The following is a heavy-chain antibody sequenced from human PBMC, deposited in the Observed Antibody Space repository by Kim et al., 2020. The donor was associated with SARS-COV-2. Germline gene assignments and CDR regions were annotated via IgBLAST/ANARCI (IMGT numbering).Heavy chain of an antibody. CDR2: IDPSVSYT. Sequence: GESLKISCKGSGYSFTSYWISWVRQMPGKGLEWMGRIDPSVSYTNYSPSFQGHVTISADKSISTAYLQWSSLKASDTAMYYCASLYYYGSGIYYGMDVWGQGTTVTVSS. CDR1: GYSFTSYW. V-gene: IGHV5-10-1*01. J-gene: IGHJ6*02. CDR3: ASLYYYGSGIYYGMDV. D-gene: IGHD3-10*01.